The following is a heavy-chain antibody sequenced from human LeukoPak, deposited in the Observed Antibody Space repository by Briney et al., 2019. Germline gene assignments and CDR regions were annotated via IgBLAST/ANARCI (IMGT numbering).Heavy chain of an antibody. CDR3: AGDWIDSRYCGGDCYSQQYYYYYGMDV. Sequence: ASVKVSCKASGYTFTSYYMHWVRQAPGQGLEWMGIINPSGGSTSYAQKFQGRVTMTRDTSTSTVYMELSGLRSEDTAVYYCAGDWIDSRYCGGDCYSQQYYYYYGMDVWGQGTTVTVSS. CDR1: GYTFTSYY. CDR2: INPSGGST. J-gene: IGHJ6*02. V-gene: IGHV1-46*01. D-gene: IGHD2-21*02.